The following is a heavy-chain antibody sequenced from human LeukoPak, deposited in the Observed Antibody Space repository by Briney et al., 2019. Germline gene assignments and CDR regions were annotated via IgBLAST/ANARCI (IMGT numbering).Heavy chain of an antibody. Sequence: SETLSLTCAVSVVPFSNYYWSSVRQSPRRGLEWIGEINHSGYTNYNPSLKSGVTMYIDTLQNQFSLNLTSVTDADAGVYYCTRAVAGHPDWGQGTLVTVSS. CDR2: INHSGYT. D-gene: IGHD6-19*01. V-gene: IGHV4-34*01. CDR1: VVPFSNYY. CDR3: TRAVAGHPD. J-gene: IGHJ4*02.